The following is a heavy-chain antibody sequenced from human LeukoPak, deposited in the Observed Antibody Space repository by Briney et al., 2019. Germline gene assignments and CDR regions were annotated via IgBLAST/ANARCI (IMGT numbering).Heavy chain of an antibody. D-gene: IGHD1-1*01. CDR3: ARDPSENWNYVDY. Sequence: PGGPLRLSCAASGFTFSDYYMSWIRQAPGKGLEWVSYISSSGSTIYYADSVKGRFTISRDNAKNSLYLQMNSLRAEDTAVYYCARDPSENWNYVDYWGQGTLVTVSS. V-gene: IGHV3-11*04. CDR2: ISSSGSTI. CDR1: GFTFSDYY. J-gene: IGHJ4*02.